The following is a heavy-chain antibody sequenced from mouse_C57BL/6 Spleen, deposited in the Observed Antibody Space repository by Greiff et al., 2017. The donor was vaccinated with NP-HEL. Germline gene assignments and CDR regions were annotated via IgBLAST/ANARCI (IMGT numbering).Heavy chain of an antibody. J-gene: IGHJ3*01. D-gene: IGHD3-2*02. CDR1: GFTFSSYG. Sequence: EVQVVESGGDLVKPGGSLKLSCAASGFTFSSYGMSWVRQTPDKRLEWVATISSGGSYTYYPDSVKGRFTISRDNAKNTLYQQMSSLKSEDTAMYYCAETAQAKFAYWGQGALVTVSA. CDR2: ISSGGSYT. V-gene: IGHV5-6*01. CDR3: AETAQAKFAY.